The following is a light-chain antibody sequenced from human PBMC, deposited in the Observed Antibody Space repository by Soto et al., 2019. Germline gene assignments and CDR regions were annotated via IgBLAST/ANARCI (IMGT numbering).Light chain of an antibody. CDR3: HQFNSYPIT. V-gene: IGKV1-13*02. CDR1: QDIRGA. J-gene: IGKJ5*01. CDR2: DGS. Sequence: AIQVTQSPSSLSASVGDRVTMTCRASQDIRGALAWYQQKSGKPPNLLIYDGSTLEGGVPSRFSGSGAGTEFALNISSLQQEDVGTYSCHQFNSYPITVGHGTRLEIK.